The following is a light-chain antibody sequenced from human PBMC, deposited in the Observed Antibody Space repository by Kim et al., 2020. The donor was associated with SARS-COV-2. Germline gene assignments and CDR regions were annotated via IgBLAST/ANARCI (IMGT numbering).Light chain of an antibody. J-gene: IGKJ1*01. CDR1: QSVSSN. V-gene: IGKV3-15*01. CDR3: QQYDYLPRT. CDR2: GAS. Sequence: VSPGERATRSCRASQSVSSNLAWYRQRPGQPPRLLIYGASTRATGIPARFSGSGSGTDFTLTITGLQSEDFAIFYCQQYDYLPRTFGQGTKVDIK.